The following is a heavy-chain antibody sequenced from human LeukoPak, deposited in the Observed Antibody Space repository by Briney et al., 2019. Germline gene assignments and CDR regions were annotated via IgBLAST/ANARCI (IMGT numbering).Heavy chain of an antibody. J-gene: IGHJ4*02. CDR2: IYPGDSDT. CDR1: GYSSTSHW. Sequence: GESLKISCKGSGYSSTSHWIGWVRQMPGKGLEWMGIIYPGDSDTRYSPSFQGQVTISADKSINTAYLQWSSLKASDTAMYYCAGRGYCSTTTCSAPLDYWGQGTLVTVSS. CDR3: AGRGYCSTTTCSAPLDY. D-gene: IGHD2-2*01. V-gene: IGHV5-51*01.